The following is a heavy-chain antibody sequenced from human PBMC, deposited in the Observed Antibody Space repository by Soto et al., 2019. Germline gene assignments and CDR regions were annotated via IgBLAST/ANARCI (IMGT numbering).Heavy chain of an antibody. J-gene: IGHJ6*03. CDR2: IWYNGSNK. CDR1: GFTFSSYG. CDR3: ARRGGWGAAAGTYYYSYMDV. V-gene: IGHV3-33*01. Sequence: PGGSLRLSCAASGFTFSSYGMHWVRQAPGKGLEWVAVIWYNGSNKYYADSVKGRFTISRDNSKNTLYLQMNSLRAEDTAVYYCARRGGWGAAAGTYYYSYMDVWGKGTTVTVSS. D-gene: IGHD6-13*01.